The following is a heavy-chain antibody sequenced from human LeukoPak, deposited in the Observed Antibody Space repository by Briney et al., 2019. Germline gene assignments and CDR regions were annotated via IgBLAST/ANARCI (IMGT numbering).Heavy chain of an antibody. J-gene: IGHJ3*02. V-gene: IGHV1-8*01. CDR2: VNPNSGNT. D-gene: IGHD6-19*01. CDR1: GYTFTSYD. Sequence: ASVKVSCKTSGYTFTSYDLNWVRQATGPGLGWMGCVNPNSGNTGYAHTFQGRFTMTIDPSISTAYMQMSSLRSEDTAVYYCARDVPYSSGWYLWAFDIWGQGTMVTVSS. CDR3: ARDVPYSSGWYLWAFDI.